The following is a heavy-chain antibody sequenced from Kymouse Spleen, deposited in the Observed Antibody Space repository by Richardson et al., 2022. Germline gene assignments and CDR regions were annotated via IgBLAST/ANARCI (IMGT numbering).Heavy chain of an antibody. Sequence: EVQLVESGGGLVQPGGSLRLSCAASGFTFSSYAMSWVRQAPGKGLEWVSAISGSGGSTYYADSVKGRFTISRDNSKNTLYLQMNSLRAEDTAVYYCAKGIVGASYYYYYGMDVWGQGTTVTVSS. CDR3: AKGIVGASYYYYYGMDV. CDR2: ISGSGGST. D-gene: IGHD1-26*01. J-gene: IGHJ6*02. CDR1: GFTFSSYA. V-gene: IGHV3-23*04.